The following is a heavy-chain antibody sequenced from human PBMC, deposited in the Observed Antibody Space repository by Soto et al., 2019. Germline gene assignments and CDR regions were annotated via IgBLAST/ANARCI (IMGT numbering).Heavy chain of an antibody. Sequence: EVQLLESGGGLVQPGGSLRLSCAASAFTFSNYGMSWVRQAPGKGLEWVSAISSGGSTFYADSVKGRFTISRDSSKSTLYLQMNSLRAEDTAVYYCAKENSGYEKWGQGTLVTVSS. D-gene: IGHD5-12*01. CDR3: AKENSGYEK. CDR2: ISSGGST. J-gene: IGHJ4*02. CDR1: AFTFSNYG. V-gene: IGHV3-23*01.